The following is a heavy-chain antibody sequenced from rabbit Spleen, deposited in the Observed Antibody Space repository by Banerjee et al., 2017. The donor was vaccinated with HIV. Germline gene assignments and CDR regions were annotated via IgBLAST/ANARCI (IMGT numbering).Heavy chain of an antibody. J-gene: IGHJ4*01. CDR1: GVSFSSSSY. D-gene: IGHD2-1*01. CDR2: IDTGSSGFT. V-gene: IGHV1S40*01. Sequence: QSLEESGGDQVKPGASLTRTCTASGVSFSSSSYMCWVRQAPGKGLEWIACIDTGSSGFTYFATWAKGRFTCSKTSSTTVTLQLNSLTVADTATYFCARGSATMTMVITGFYLNLWGQGTLVTVS. CDR3: ARGSATMTMVITGFYLNL.